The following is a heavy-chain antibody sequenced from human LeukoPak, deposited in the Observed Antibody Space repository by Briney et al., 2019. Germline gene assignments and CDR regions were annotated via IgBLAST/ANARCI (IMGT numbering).Heavy chain of an antibody. Sequence: ASVKVSCKASVYTYTGYYMHWVRQAPGQGLEWMGWINPNSGGTNYAQKFQGRVTMTRDTSISTAYMELSRLRSDDTAVYYCARESTTVTVDYWGQGTLVTVSS. CDR1: VYTYTGYY. CDR2: INPNSGGT. D-gene: IGHD4-17*01. V-gene: IGHV1-2*02. CDR3: ARESTTVTVDY. J-gene: IGHJ4*02.